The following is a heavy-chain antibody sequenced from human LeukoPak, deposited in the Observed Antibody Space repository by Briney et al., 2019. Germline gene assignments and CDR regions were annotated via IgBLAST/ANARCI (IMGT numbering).Heavy chain of an antibody. V-gene: IGHV1-18*01. CDR1: GYTFTIYG. Sequence: ASVKVSFTASGYTFTIYGISWVRQAPGQGLEWMGWISAYNGNTNYAQKLQGRVTMTTDTSTSTAYMELRSLRSDDTAVYYCARDQVYDSTSFDIWGQGTMVTVSS. CDR2: ISAYNGNT. CDR3: ARDQVYDSTSFDI. D-gene: IGHD3-22*01. J-gene: IGHJ3*02.